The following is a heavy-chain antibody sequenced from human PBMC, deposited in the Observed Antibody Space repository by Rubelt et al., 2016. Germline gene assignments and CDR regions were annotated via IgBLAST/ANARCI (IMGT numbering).Heavy chain of an antibody. V-gene: IGHV4-31*03. CDR3: ARERGSYGMDV. CDR2: IYSAGNT. CDR1: GASISNGGYY. Sequence: QVQLQESGPGLVKPPQTLSLTCTVSGASISNGGYYWSWIRQRPGKGLEWIGYIYSAGNTFYNASLESRLTISLDTAKNQFSLTLSSVTAAETAVYFGARERGSYGMDVWGQGTTVTVSS. J-gene: IGHJ6*02. D-gene: IGHD3-16*01.